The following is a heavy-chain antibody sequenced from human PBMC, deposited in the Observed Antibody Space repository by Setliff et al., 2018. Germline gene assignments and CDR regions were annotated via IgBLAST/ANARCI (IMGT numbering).Heavy chain of an antibody. CDR3: AGSQGSGGYYSNSPYYFHY. Sequence: KASETLSLTCTVSGGSISSYYWSWIRQPPGKELEWTAYVYYTGDTYYNPSLKSRISISIDTSKNQFSLNLISVTAADTAVYYCAGSQGSGGYYSNSPYYFHYWGQGTLVTVSS. J-gene: IGHJ4*02. CDR1: GGSISSYY. V-gene: IGHV4-59*03. D-gene: IGHD3-10*01. CDR2: VYYTGDT.